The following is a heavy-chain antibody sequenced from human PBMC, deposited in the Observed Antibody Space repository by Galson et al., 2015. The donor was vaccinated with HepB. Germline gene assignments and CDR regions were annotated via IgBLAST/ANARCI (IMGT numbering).Heavy chain of an antibody. D-gene: IGHD3-3*01. J-gene: IGHJ4*02. V-gene: IGHV1-2*02. CDR3: ARESITIFGVAPPHFDY. CDR2: INPNSGGT. Sequence: SVKVSCKASGYTFTGYYMHWVRQAPGQGLEWMGWINPNSGGTNYAQKFQGRVTMTRDTSISTAYMELSRLRSDDTAVYYCARESITIFGVAPPHFDYWGQGTLVTVSS. CDR1: GYTFTGYY.